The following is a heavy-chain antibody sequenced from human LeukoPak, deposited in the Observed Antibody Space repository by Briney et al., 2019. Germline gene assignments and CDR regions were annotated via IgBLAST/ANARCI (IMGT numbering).Heavy chain of an antibody. CDR2: IRSKAYGGTT. CDR3: TRGPIQQWLYYGMDV. CDR1: GFTFGDHA. V-gene: IGHV3-49*04. D-gene: IGHD5-18*01. Sequence: GRSLRLSCTASGFTFGDHAMSWVRQAPGKGLEGVGFIRSKAYGGTTEYAASVRGRFTISRDDSKSIAYLQINSLKTEDTAVYYYTRGPIQQWLYYGMDVWGQGTTVTVSS. J-gene: IGHJ6*02.